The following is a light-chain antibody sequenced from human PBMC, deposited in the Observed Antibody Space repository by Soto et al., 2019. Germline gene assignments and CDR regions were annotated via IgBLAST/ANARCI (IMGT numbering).Light chain of an antibody. J-gene: IGKJ1*01. CDR2: DAS. CDR1: QSISNW. V-gene: IGKV1-5*01. Sequence: DIQMTQSPSTLSASVGDRVTITCRASQSISNWLAWYQQKPGKAPKLLIYDASSLESGVPSRFSGGGFGTEFTLTICTLQPDDFGTYYCQQYNSYSTFGQGTKVDIK. CDR3: QQYNSYST.